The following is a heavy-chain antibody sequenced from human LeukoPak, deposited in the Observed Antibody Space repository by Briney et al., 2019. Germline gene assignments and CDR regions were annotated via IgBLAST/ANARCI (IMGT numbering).Heavy chain of an antibody. V-gene: IGHV1-8*03. D-gene: IGHD2-2*02. CDR1: GYTFTGYY. Sequence: ASVKVSCKASGYTFTGYYMHWVRQATGQGLEWMGWMNPNSGNTGYAQKFQGRVTITRNTSISTAYMELSSLRSEDTAVYYCARRRGVVPAAIGANWFDPWGQGTLVTVSS. J-gene: IGHJ5*02. CDR2: MNPNSGNT. CDR3: ARRRGVVPAAIGANWFDP.